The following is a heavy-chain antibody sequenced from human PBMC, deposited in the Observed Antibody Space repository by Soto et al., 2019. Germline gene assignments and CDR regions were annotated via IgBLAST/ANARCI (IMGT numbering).Heavy chain of an antibody. D-gene: IGHD5-12*01. CDR1: GGSFSGYY. CDR2: INHSGST. J-gene: IGHJ4*02. V-gene: IGHV4-34*01. Sequence: KTSETLSLTCAVYGGSFSGYYWSWIRQPPGKGLEWIGEINHSGSTNYNPSLKSRVTISVDTSKNQFSLKLSSVTAADTAVYYCARVVMATITGGAFDYWGQGTLVTVSS. CDR3: ARVVMATITGGAFDY.